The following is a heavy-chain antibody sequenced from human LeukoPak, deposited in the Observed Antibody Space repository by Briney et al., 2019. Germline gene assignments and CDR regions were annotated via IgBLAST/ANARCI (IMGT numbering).Heavy chain of an antibody. D-gene: IGHD3-3*01. J-gene: IGHJ3*02. Sequence: GGSLRLSCAAPGFTFSLYSMNWVRQAPGKGQEWISYISGSSTTEDYADSVKGRFTISRDNAKNSLYLQMSSLRAEDTAAYYCARGVGAFEIWGQGTMVTVSS. CDR2: ISGSSTTE. V-gene: IGHV3-48*01. CDR3: ARGVGAFEI. CDR1: GFTFSLYS.